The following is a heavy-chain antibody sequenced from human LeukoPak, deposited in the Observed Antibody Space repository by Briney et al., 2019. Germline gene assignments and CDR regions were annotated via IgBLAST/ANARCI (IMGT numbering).Heavy chain of an antibody. CDR1: GGSFSGYY. CDR2: INHSGST. Sequence: PSETLSFTCAVYGGSFSGYYWNWIRQPPGKGLEWIGEINHSGSTNYNPSLKSRVTISVDTSKNQFSLKLSSVTAADTAVYYCARVGLLLAPAHWGQGTLVTVSS. D-gene: IGHD1-26*01. V-gene: IGHV4-34*01. CDR3: ARVGLLLAPAH. J-gene: IGHJ1*01.